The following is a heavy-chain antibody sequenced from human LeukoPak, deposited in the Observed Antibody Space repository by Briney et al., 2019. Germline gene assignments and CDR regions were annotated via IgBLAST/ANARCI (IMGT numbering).Heavy chain of an antibody. D-gene: IGHD6-13*01. Sequence: GGSLRLSCAASGFTFSNYGMHWVRQAPGKGLEWVAVVRYDGSDKDYADSVKGRFTISRDNSENTLYLQMNSLRDEDTAVYYCARDRARHQLVENWFDPWGQGTLVTVSS. V-gene: IGHV3-33*01. CDR1: GFTFSNYG. J-gene: IGHJ5*02. CDR3: ARDRARHQLVENWFDP. CDR2: VRYDGSDK.